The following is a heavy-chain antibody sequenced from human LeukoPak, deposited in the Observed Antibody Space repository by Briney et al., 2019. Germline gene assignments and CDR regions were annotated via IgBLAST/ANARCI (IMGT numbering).Heavy chain of an antibody. CDR1: GGSISCYY. Sequence: SETLSLTCTVSGGSISCYYWSWIRQPAGKGLEWLGRIYTSGSTNYNPSLKSRVTMSVDTSKNQFSLKLSYVTAADTAVYYCARRSSVGAFDYWGQGTLVTVSS. CDR2: IYTSGST. V-gene: IGHV4-4*07. CDR3: ARRSSVGAFDY. J-gene: IGHJ4*02. D-gene: IGHD1-26*01.